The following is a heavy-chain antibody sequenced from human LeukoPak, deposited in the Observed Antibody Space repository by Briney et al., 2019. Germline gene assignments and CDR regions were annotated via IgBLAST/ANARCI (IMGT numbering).Heavy chain of an antibody. V-gene: IGHV3-23*01. D-gene: IGHD2-21*02. J-gene: IGHJ4*02. CDR1: GFTFSNYG. CDR3: VKAPMPHCGTDCLES. Sequence: GESLRLSCAASGFTFSNYGMSWVRQAPGKGLEWVSVIRGSGGGTYYADSVKGRFTISRDDSKNTVYLQMNSLRAEDTAVYYCVKAPMPHCGTDCLESWGQGTLVTVSS. CDR2: IRGSGGGT.